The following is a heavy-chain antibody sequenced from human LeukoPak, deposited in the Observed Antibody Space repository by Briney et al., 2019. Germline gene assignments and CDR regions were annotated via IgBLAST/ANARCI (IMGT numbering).Heavy chain of an antibody. D-gene: IGHD2-2*01. CDR1: GGSMSSTSYY. CDR2: IYYSGST. Sequence: PSGTLSLTSTVSGGSMSSTSYYWGWVRQPPGEGLEWIGSIYYSGSTYYNPSLKSRVTISVDTSKNQFSLKVSSVTAADTAVYYCARQLVVIVPAEFDYWGQGTLVTVSS. V-gene: IGHV4-39*01. J-gene: IGHJ4*02. CDR3: ARQLVVIVPAEFDY.